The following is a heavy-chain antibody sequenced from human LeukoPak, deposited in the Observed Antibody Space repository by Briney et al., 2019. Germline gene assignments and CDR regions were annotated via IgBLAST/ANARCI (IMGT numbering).Heavy chain of an antibody. Sequence: SETLSLTCTVSGGSISSYYWSWIRQPPGKGLEWIGYIYYSGSTNYNPSLKSRVTISVDTSKNQFSLKLSSVTAADTAVYYCARERYDWYQLKRAFDYWGQGTLVTVSS. D-gene: IGHD2-2*01. CDR3: ARERYDWYQLKRAFDY. J-gene: IGHJ4*02. CDR1: GGSISSYY. V-gene: IGHV4-59*01. CDR2: IYYSGST.